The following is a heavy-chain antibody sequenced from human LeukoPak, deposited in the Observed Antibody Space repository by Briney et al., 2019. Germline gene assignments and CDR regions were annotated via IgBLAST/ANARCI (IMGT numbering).Heavy chain of an antibody. D-gene: IGHD3-9*01. J-gene: IGHJ4*02. V-gene: IGHV4-59*08. CDR2: IYYSGST. CDR3: ARSQVLRYFDWFPFDY. CDR1: GGSISSYY. Sequence: SETLSLTCTVSGGSISSYYWSWIRQPPGKGLEWIGYIYYSGSTNYNPSLKSRVTISVDTSKNQSSLKLSSVTAADTAVYYCARSQVLRYFDWFPFDYWGQGTLVTVSS.